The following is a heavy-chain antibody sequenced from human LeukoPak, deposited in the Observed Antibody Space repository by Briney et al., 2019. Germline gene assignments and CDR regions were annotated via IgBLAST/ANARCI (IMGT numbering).Heavy chain of an antibody. CDR2: IYPGDSDT. D-gene: IGHD2-2*03. Sequence: GESLKIPCKGSGYSFTSYWIGWVRQMPGKGLEWMGIIYPGDSDTRYSPSFQGQVTISADKSISTAYLQWSSLKASDTAMYYCARSPGYCSSTSCYGGYDYWGQGTLVTVSS. CDR1: GYSFTSYW. V-gene: IGHV5-51*01. CDR3: ARSPGYCSSTSCYGGYDY. J-gene: IGHJ4*02.